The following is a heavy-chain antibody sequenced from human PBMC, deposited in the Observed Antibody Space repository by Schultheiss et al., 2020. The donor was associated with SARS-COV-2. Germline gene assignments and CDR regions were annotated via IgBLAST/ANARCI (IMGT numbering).Heavy chain of an antibody. J-gene: IGHJ1*01. CDR3: ARDVGEAEYFQH. CDR1: GYTFTGYY. CDR2: ISAYNGNT. V-gene: IGHV1-2*02. Sequence: GESLKISCKASGYTFTGYYMHWVRQAPGQGLEWMGWISAYNGNTNYAQKLQGRVTMTRDTSISTAYMELSRMRSDDTAVYYCARDVGEAEYFQHWGQGTLVTVSS. D-gene: IGHD2-15*01.